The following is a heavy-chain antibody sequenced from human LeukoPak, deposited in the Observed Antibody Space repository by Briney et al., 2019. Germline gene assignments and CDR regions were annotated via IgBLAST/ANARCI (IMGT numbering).Heavy chain of an antibody. CDR3: ARDKNTAMAFDY. D-gene: IGHD5-18*01. V-gene: IGHV3-30*04. CDR2: ISYDGSNK. J-gene: IGHJ4*02. Sequence: PGGSLRLSCAASGFTFSSYAMHWVRQAPGKGLEGVAVISYDGSNKYYADSVKGRFTISRDNSKNTLYLQMNSLRAEDTAVYYCARDKNTAMAFDYWGQGTLVTVSS. CDR1: GFTFSSYA.